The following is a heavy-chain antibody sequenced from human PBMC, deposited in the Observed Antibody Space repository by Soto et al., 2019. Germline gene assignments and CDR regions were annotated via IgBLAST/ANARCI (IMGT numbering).Heavy chain of an antibody. Sequence: ASVKVSFKASGYTFTSYGISWVRQAPGQGLEWMGWISAYNGNTNYAQKLQGRVTMTTDTSTSTAYMELRSLRSDDTAVYYCARDADGGVSYYYYYGMDVWGQGTTVTVS. CDR1: GYTFTSYG. CDR3: ARDADGGVSYYYYYGMDV. J-gene: IGHJ6*02. D-gene: IGHD2-8*02. CDR2: ISAYNGNT. V-gene: IGHV1-18*01.